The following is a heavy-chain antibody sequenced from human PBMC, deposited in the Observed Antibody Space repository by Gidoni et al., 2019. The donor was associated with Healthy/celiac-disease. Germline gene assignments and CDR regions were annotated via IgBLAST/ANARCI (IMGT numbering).Heavy chain of an antibody. V-gene: IGHV3-15*01. CDR3: TTPIVGATWAYNWFDP. Sequence: DVQLVESGGGLVEPGGSLRLSFSASGFTFRNAGRSWVRPAPGKGLAWVGRIKSKTDGGTTDYAAPVKGRFTISRDVSKNTLYLQMNSLKTEDTAVYYCTTPIVGATWAYNWFDPWGQGTLVTVSS. J-gene: IGHJ5*02. D-gene: IGHD1-26*01. CDR1: GFTFRNAG. CDR2: IKSKTDGGTT.